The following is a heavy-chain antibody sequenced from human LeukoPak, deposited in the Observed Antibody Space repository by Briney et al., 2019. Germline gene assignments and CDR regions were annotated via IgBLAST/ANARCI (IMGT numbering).Heavy chain of an antibody. J-gene: IGHJ6*03. Sequence: ASVKVSCKASGYTFTSYGISWVRQAPGQGLEWMGWISAYNGNTNYAQKLQGRVTMTTDTSTSTAYMELRSLRSDDTAVYYCARNSRVPATRVHYYYYMDVWGKGTTVTVSS. V-gene: IGHV1-18*01. D-gene: IGHD2-2*01. CDR1: GYTFTSYG. CDR3: ARNSRVPATRVHYYYYMDV. CDR2: ISAYNGNT.